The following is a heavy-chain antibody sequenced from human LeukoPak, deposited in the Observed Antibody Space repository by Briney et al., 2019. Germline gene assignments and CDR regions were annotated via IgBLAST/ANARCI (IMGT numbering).Heavy chain of an antibody. J-gene: IGHJ4*02. Sequence: GGSLRLPCAASGFTVGNKYMTWVRQAPGKGLEWVSIIYDGGSTYYADSVKGRFTISRDNSKNTLYLQMNSLRAEDTALYYCASSSLSAGWNYWGQGTLVTVSS. CDR3: ASSSLSAGWNY. CDR2: IYDGGST. CDR1: GFTVGNKY. D-gene: IGHD6-6*01. V-gene: IGHV3-53*01.